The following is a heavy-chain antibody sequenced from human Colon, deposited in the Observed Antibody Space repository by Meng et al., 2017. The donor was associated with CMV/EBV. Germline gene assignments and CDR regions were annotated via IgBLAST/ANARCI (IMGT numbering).Heavy chain of an antibody. D-gene: IGHD2-8*01. CDR2: IHNSGST. J-gene: IGHJ4*02. V-gene: IGHV4-30-4*08. Sequence: QGPLQGSGPGLLKPSRTLSLTCTFSCNAISSGNYYGSWVRQTPAQGLELIVYIHNSGSTGYNPSLESRLIISIDKSRNQFYLQLTSVTAADTAVYYFVTRFPNTNAYHAVFNFWGQGTLVTVSS. CDR1: CNAISSGNYY. CDR3: VTRFPNTNAYHAVFNF.